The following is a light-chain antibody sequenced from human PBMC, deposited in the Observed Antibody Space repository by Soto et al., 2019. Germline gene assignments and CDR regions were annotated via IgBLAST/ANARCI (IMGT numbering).Light chain of an antibody. CDR3: QQRINWPIT. V-gene: IGKV3-11*01. Sequence: EIVLTQSPATLSLSPGERATLSCRASQSVNSYLAWYQQKPGQAPRLLIYDASNRAAGIRARFSGSGSGTDFTLTISSLEPEDFAVYYCQQRINWPITFGQGTRLEIK. CDR2: DAS. CDR1: QSVNSY. J-gene: IGKJ5*01.